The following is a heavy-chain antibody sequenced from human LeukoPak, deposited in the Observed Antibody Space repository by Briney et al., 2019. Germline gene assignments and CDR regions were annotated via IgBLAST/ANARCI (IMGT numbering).Heavy chain of an antibody. J-gene: IGHJ3*01. CDR2: IYNSATT. V-gene: IGHV4-59*02. CDR1: GDSVRSHY. CDR3: ARGGEGYNDGAFEV. Sequence: KPSETLSLTCTVSGDSVRSHYCAWIRQSPGKGLEWIGHIYNSATTDYNPSFKSRVTISLDTSKKQFSLKMTSVTALDSAVYYCARGGEGYNDGAFEVWGLGTAVTVSS. D-gene: IGHD5-24*01.